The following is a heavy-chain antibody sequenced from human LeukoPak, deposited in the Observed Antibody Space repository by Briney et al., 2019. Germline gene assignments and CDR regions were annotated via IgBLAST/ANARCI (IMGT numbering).Heavy chain of an antibody. D-gene: IGHD4-17*01. J-gene: IGHJ4*02. V-gene: IGHV1-69*04. Sequence: SVKVSCKVSGYTLTELSMHWVRQAPGQGLEWMGRIIPILGIANYAQKFQGRVTITADKSTSTAYMELSSLRSEDTAVYYCARDPPYGDNAFDYWGQGTLVTVSS. CDR3: ARDPPYGDNAFDY. CDR1: GYTLTELS. CDR2: IIPILGIA.